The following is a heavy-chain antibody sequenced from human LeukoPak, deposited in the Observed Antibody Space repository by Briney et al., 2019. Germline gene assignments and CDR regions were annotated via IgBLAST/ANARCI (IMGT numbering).Heavy chain of an antibody. CDR1: GFTFGSYA. Sequence: PGGSLRLSCAASGFTFGSYAMSWVRQAPGKGLEWVSAISGSGGSTYYADSVKGRFTISRDNSKNTLYLQMNSLRAEDTAVYYCAKDAGSIVVVPAAPQGPPSRNVWGQGTTVTVSS. CDR3: AKDAGSIVVVPAAPQGPPSRNV. D-gene: IGHD2-2*01. CDR2: ISGSGGST. V-gene: IGHV3-23*01. J-gene: IGHJ6*02.